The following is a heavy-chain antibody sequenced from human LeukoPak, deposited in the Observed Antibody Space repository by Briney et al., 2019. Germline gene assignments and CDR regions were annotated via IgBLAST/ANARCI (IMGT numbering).Heavy chain of an antibody. CDR1: GFTFSNYW. Sequence: GGSLRLSCAATGFTFSNYWMSWFRQAPGKGLEWVANIKYDGSEKQYVDSVKGQFTIARDNARKSVSLQMNSLRAEDTAVYYCARYLNSGPEDFWGQGTLVTVSS. D-gene: IGHD1-26*01. CDR2: IKYDGSEK. J-gene: IGHJ4*02. V-gene: IGHV3-7*01. CDR3: ARYLNSGPEDF.